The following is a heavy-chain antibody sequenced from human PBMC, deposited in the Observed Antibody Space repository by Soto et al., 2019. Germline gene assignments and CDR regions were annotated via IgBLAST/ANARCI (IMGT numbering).Heavy chain of an antibody. Sequence: QVQLQQWGAGLLKPSETLSLTCAVYGGPFSGYYWSWIRQPPGKGLEWIGEINHSGSTNYNPSLKSRVTISVDTSKNQFSLKLSSVTAADTAVYYCARGEPTLVAATFSFWGQGTLVTVSS. V-gene: IGHV4-34*01. CDR3: ARGEPTLVAATFSF. J-gene: IGHJ4*02. D-gene: IGHD2-15*01. CDR1: GGPFSGYY. CDR2: INHSGST.